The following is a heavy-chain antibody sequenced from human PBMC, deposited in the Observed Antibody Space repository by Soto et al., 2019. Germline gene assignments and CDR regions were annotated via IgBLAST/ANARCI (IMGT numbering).Heavy chain of an antibody. J-gene: IGHJ4*02. CDR2: ISWNSASI. Sequence: PGGSLRLSCTASGFIFDDHAMHWVRLAPGKGLEWVSCISWNSASIGYADSVKGRITISRDNARRSLYLEMNNLRPEDTAFYYFARDKGVEMSTVTEYYFDYWGQGTQVTVSS. D-gene: IGHD4-4*01. V-gene: IGHV3-9*01. CDR3: ARDKGVEMSTVTEYYFDY. CDR1: GFIFDDHA.